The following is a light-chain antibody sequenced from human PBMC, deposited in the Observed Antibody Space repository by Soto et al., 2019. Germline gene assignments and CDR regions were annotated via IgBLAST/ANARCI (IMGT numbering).Light chain of an antibody. Sequence: QSVLTQPPSASGTPGQRVTISCTGTSGDVGGYDYVSWYQQHADKAPNLIIYDVTKRPSGVPDRFSGSKSGNTASLTISGLQAEDEADYYCCSYAGRYTLVFGGGTKLTVL. CDR1: SGDVGGYDY. V-gene: IGLV2-11*01. CDR2: DVT. CDR3: CSYAGRYTLV. J-gene: IGLJ2*01.